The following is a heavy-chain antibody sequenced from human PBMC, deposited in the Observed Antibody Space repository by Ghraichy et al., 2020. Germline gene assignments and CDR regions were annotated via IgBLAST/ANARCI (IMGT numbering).Heavy chain of an antibody. J-gene: IGHJ4*02. CDR1: GFTFSVYA. V-gene: IGHV3-23*01. Sequence: GGSLRLSCAASGFTFSVYAMSWVRPAPGKGLDWVSTITWNSASTRYADSVKGRSTISRDNYKNAVYLQVTSLREDDTAVYFCAKTGDSGWFYDYWGRGTLVTGCS. CDR3: AKTGDSGWFYDY. CDR2: ITWNSAST. D-gene: IGHD6-19*01.